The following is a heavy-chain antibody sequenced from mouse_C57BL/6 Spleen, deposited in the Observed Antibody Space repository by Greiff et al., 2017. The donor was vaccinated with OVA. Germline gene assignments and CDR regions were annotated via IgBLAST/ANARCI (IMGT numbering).Heavy chain of an antibody. CDR2: IYPGSGST. CDR3: AREGYGNFDY. CDR1: GYTFTSYW. D-gene: IGHD2-1*01. V-gene: IGHV1-55*01. Sequence: QVQLQQPGAELVKPGASVKMSCKASGYTFTSYWITWVKQRHGQGLAWIGDIYPGSGSTNYNEKFKSKATLTVDTSSSTAYMQLSSLTSEDSAVYDCAREGYGNFDYGGQGTTLTVSS. J-gene: IGHJ2*01.